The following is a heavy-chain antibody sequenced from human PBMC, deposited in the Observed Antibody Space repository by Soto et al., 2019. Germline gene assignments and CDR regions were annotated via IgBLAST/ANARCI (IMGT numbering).Heavy chain of an antibody. CDR1: GFTFSSYG. CDR2: ISYDGSNK. Sequence: VGSLRLSCAASGFTFSSYGMHWVRQAPGKGLEWVAVISYDGSNKYYADSVKGRFTISRDNSKNTLYLQMNSLRAEDTAVYYCAKSRSGGSHNWGQGTLVTVSS. J-gene: IGHJ4*02. CDR3: AKSRSGGSHN. D-gene: IGHD1-26*01. V-gene: IGHV3-30*18.